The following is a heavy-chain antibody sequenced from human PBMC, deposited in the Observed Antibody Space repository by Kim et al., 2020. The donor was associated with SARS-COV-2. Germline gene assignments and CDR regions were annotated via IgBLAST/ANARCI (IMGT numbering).Heavy chain of an antibody. CDR1: GGTFSSYA. CDR3: ARGNIVVLVAATALDAFDI. J-gene: IGHJ3*02. D-gene: IGHD2-15*01. CDR2: IIPIFGTA. V-gene: IGHV1-69*06. Sequence: SVKVSCKASGGTFSSYAISWVRQAPGQGLEWMGGIIPIFGTANYTQKFQGRVPITADKSTSTAFMELSSLRSEDTAVYYFARGNIVVLVAATALDAFDI.